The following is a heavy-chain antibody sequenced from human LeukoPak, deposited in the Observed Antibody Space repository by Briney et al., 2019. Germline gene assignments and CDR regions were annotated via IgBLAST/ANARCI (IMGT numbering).Heavy chain of an antibody. CDR2: ISSSSSTI. Sequence: GGSLRLSCAASGFTFSSYSMNWVRQAPGKGLEWVSYISSSSSTIYYADSVKGRFTIPRDNAKNSLYLQMNSLRAEDTAVYYCASMDIVVVPAVTDDAFDIWGQGTMVTVSS. CDR3: ASMDIVVVPAVTDDAFDI. D-gene: IGHD2-2*03. J-gene: IGHJ3*02. CDR1: GFTFSSYS. V-gene: IGHV3-48*01.